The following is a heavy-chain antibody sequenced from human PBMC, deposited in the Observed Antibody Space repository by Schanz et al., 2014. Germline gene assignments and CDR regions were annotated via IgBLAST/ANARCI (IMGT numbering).Heavy chain of an antibody. D-gene: IGHD6-13*01. CDR2: IKSKTDGETT. V-gene: IGHV3-15*01. CDR3: ATASSPVREAGAGSSFHL. Sequence: EEQLVESGGGLVQPGGSLRLSCAASGFTFSSYAMSWVRQAPGKGLEWLGRIKSKTDGETTDYAAPVKGRFSISRDDSQSTLYLQMNSLKIEDTAVYYCATASSPVREAGAGSSFHLWGQGTLVTVSP. J-gene: IGHJ5*02. CDR1: GFTFSSYA.